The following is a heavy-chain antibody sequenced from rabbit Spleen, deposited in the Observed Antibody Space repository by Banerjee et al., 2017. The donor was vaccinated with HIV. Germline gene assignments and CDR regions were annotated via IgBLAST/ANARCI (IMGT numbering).Heavy chain of an antibody. V-gene: IGHV1S40*01. Sequence: QSLEESGGGLVKPGGTLTLTCKASGFSFSDRDVMCWVRQAPGKGLQWIACINTYTGKPVYATWAKGRFTISRTSSTTVTLQMTSLTAADTATYFCARDGTGAGDWDLWGQGTLVTVS. CDR3: ARDGTGAGDWDL. CDR1: GFSFSDRDV. J-gene: IGHJ3*01. D-gene: IGHD2-1*01. CDR2: INTYTGKP.